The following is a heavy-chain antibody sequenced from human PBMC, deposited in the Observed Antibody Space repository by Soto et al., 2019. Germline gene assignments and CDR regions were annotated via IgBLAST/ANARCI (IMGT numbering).Heavy chain of an antibody. CDR3: AKGFLRGYDILTGYYRGDAFDI. D-gene: IGHD3-9*01. CDR2: ISGSGGST. J-gene: IGHJ3*02. Sequence: EVQLLESGGGLVQPGGSLRLSCAASGFTFSSYAMSWVRQAPGKGLEWVSAISGSGGSTYYADSVKGRFTISRDNSKNTLYLQMNSLRAEDTAVYYCAKGFLRGYDILTGYYRGDAFDIWGQGTMVTVSS. V-gene: IGHV3-23*01. CDR1: GFTFSSYA.